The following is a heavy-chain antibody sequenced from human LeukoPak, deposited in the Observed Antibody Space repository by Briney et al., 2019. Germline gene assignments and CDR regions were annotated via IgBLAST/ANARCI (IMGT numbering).Heavy chain of an antibody. Sequence: SETLSLTCAVYGGSFSGYYWSWIRQPPGKGLEWIGEINHSGSTNYNPSLKSRVNISVDTSKNQFSLNLSSVTAADTAVYYCASRRPDIVVVPAAKRSYYYYYMDVWGKGTTVTVSS. CDR3: ASRRPDIVVVPAAKRSYYYYYMDV. J-gene: IGHJ6*03. D-gene: IGHD2-2*01. V-gene: IGHV4-34*01. CDR1: GGSFSGYY. CDR2: INHSGST.